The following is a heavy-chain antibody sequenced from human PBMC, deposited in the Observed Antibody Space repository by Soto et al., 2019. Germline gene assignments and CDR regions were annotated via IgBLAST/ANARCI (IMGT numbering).Heavy chain of an antibody. Sequence: VGSLRLSCAASGFSVSSSDMSWVRQVPGEGLEWVSVIYSGGSTHDADYVKGRFSVSRDTSKNTVDLQMNSLRVDDTAVYYCGTSSRKDYHFAMDVWGQGTAVTVSS. CDR3: GTSSRKDYHFAMDV. CDR1: GFSVSSSD. CDR2: IYSGGST. J-gene: IGHJ6*02. V-gene: IGHV3-53*01. D-gene: IGHD6-6*01.